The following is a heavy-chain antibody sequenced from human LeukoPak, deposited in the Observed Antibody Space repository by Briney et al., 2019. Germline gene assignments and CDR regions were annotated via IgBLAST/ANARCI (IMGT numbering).Heavy chain of an antibody. CDR3: ARDPPGIAVAGEGDY. J-gene: IGHJ4*02. CDR1: GYTFTSYG. V-gene: IGHV1-18*01. Sequence: VASVKVSCKASGYTFTSYGISWVRQAPGQGLEWMGWIGAYNGNTNYAQKLQGRVTMTTDTSTSTAYMELRSLRSDDTAVYYCARDPPGIAVAGEGDYWGQGTLVTVSS. D-gene: IGHD6-19*01. CDR2: IGAYNGNT.